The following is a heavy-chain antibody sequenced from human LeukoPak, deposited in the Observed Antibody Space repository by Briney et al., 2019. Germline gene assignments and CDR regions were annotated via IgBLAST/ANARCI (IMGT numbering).Heavy chain of an antibody. J-gene: IGHJ4*02. CDR1: GGSISSSSYY. CDR3: ARQWVFIFTGRMYYFDY. Sequence: SETLSLTCTVSGGSISSSSYYWGWIRQPPGKGLEWIGSIYYSGSTYYNPSLKSRVTISVDTSKNQFSLKLSSVTAADTAVYYCARQWVFIFTGRMYYFDYWGQGTLVTVSS. V-gene: IGHV4-39*01. CDR2: IYYSGST. D-gene: IGHD3-9*01.